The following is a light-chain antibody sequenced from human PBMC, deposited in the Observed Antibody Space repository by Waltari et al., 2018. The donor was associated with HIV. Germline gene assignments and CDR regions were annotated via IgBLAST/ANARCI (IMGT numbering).Light chain of an antibody. Sequence: QSALSQPASVSASPGQSVAISCSGSASDIGRYNYVSCYQQHPDRAPTLILFDVNNRPSGISEPVSGSKSGTTAALTISTVRTDDEADYYCASYTVNSTGVFGTGTKLSVL. CDR1: ASDIGRYNY. CDR2: DVN. CDR3: ASYTVNSTGV. V-gene: IGLV2-14*03. J-gene: IGLJ1*01.